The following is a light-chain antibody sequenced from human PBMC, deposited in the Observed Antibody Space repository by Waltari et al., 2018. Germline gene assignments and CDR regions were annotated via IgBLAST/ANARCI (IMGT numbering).Light chain of an antibody. J-gene: IGLJ3*02. CDR1: DIGSRR. CDR3: HVWDHISDRSGAV. CDR2: DDS. Sequence: SYGLTQESSVSVAPGQTASITCGGDDIGSRRVNWYQQRPGQAPVLVVYDDSEQPSGIPERFSGSKSGNTATLTSSGVEAGDEADLYCHVWDHISDRSGAVFGGGTRLTVL. V-gene: IGLV3-21*02.